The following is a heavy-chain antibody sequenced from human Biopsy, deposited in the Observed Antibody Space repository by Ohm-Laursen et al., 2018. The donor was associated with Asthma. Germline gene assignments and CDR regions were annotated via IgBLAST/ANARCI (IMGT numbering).Heavy chain of an antibody. CDR2: VIPIYGTT. D-gene: IGHD1-26*01. Sequence: ALVKVSCKAHGDILSSFGIKWVRKAPGQGLEWMGGVIPIYGTTHTAQKFQGRVTITADESTSTAYMELTSLRKEDTAVYYCARDGPVGAPSDYWGQGTLVTVSS. CDR3: ARDGPVGAPSDY. J-gene: IGHJ4*02. CDR1: GDILSSFG. V-gene: IGHV1-69*13.